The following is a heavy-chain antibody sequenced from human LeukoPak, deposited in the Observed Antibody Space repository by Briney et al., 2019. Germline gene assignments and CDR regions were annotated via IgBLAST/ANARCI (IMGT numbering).Heavy chain of an antibody. V-gene: IGHV1-18*01. D-gene: IGHD3-22*01. CDR1: GYTFTIYG. Sequence: GASVTVSCTASGYTFTIYGISWVRQAPGQGLEWMGWISAYNGNTKYAQKLQGRVTVTTDTSTSTAYMELRSLRSGDTAIYYCATREGPDEYYESRGYGAFHIWGQGTRVTVSS. J-gene: IGHJ3*02. CDR3: ATREGPDEYYESRGYGAFHI. CDR2: ISAYNGNT.